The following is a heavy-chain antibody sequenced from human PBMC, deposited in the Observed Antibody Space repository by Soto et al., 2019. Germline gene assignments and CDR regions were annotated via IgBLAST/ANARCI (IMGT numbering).Heavy chain of an antibody. CDR1: GFTFSSYA. D-gene: IGHD3-22*01. CDR2: ISYDGSNK. CDR3: ARDRNYDSSTGNIDY. J-gene: IGHJ4*02. Sequence: GGSLRLSCAASGFTFSSYAMHWVRQAPGKGLEWVAVISYDGSNKYYADSVKGRFTISRDNSKNTLYLQMNSLRAEDTAVYYCARDRNYDSSTGNIDYWGQGTLVTVSS. V-gene: IGHV3-30-3*01.